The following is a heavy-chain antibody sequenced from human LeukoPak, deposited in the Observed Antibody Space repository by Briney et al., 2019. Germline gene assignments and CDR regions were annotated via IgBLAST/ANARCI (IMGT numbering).Heavy chain of an antibody. CDR2: FIPLSGTA. Sequence: GASVKVSCKASGDTFKSYAISWLRQAPGQGLEWMGGFIPLSGTANYAQKFQGRVTITADEFTSTAYMELSSLRSEDTAVYYCARDQYDASGYYFIRPFNWFDPWGQGTLVTVSS. D-gene: IGHD3-22*01. J-gene: IGHJ5*02. V-gene: IGHV1-69*13. CDR1: GDTFKSYA. CDR3: ARDQYDASGYYFIRPFNWFDP.